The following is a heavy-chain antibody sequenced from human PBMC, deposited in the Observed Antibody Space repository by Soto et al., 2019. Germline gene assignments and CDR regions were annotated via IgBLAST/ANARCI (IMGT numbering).Heavy chain of an antibody. D-gene: IGHD3-3*01. Sequence: GGSLRLSCAASGFTFSSYAMHWVRQAPGKGLEWVAVISYDGSNKYYADSVKGRFTISRDNSKNTLYLQMNSLRAEDTAVYYCARVEKYYDFWSGYSTLDYWGQGTLVTVSS. CDR1: GFTFSSYA. CDR3: ARVEKYYDFWSGYSTLDY. V-gene: IGHV3-30-3*01. J-gene: IGHJ4*02. CDR2: ISYDGSNK.